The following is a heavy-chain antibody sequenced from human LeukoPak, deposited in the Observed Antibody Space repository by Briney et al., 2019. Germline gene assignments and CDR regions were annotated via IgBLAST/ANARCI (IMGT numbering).Heavy chain of an antibody. D-gene: IGHD3-3*01. J-gene: IGHJ4*02. CDR2: VYYSGST. CDR1: GGSISSSSYY. Sequence: PSETLSLTCTVSGGSISSSSYYWGWIRQPPGKGLEWIGSVYYSGSTYYNPSLKSRVTISLDTSKNQFSLRLSSVTAADTAVYYCASNFGVVIAFDYWGQGTLVTVSS. V-gene: IGHV4-39*07. CDR3: ASNFGVVIAFDY.